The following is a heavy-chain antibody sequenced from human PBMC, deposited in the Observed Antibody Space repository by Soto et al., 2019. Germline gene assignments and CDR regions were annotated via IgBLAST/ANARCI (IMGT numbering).Heavy chain of an antibody. CDR1: GFTFSNYA. Sequence: EVQLLESGGGFVQPGGSLRLSCAASGFTFSNYAMSWVRQAPGKGLEWVSAITAYGDSTHYADSVKGPFTISRDSPKNTLYLQMDSLRAEHTAVYYCAKAPLWYDSYWYPPPGFDPLGQGTLVTVSS. CDR3: AKAPLWYDSYWYPPPGFDP. D-gene: IGHD6-19*01. CDR2: ITAYGDST. V-gene: IGHV3-23*01. J-gene: IGHJ5*02.